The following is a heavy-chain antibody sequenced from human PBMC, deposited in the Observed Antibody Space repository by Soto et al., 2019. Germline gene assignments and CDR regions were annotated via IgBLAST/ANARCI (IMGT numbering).Heavy chain of an antibody. D-gene: IGHD2-21*02. CDR2: IYYSGST. Sequence: SETLSVTCTASGGSISSYYWSWIRQPPGKGLEWIGYIYYSGSTNYNPSLKSRVTISVDTSKNQFSLKLSSVTAADTAVYYCARGEGCGGDCYGGAYYYYGMDVWGQGTMVTVSS. V-gene: IGHV4-59*01. CDR3: ARGEGCGGDCYGGAYYYYGMDV. J-gene: IGHJ6*02. CDR1: GGSISSYY.